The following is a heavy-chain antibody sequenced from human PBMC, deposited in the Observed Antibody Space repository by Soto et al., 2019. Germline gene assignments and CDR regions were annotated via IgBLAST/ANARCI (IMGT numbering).Heavy chain of an antibody. V-gene: IGHV4-34*01. Sequence: SETLSLTCAVYGGSFSGYYWSWIRQPPGKGLEWIGEINHSGSTNYNPPLKSRVTISVDTSKNQFSLKLSSVTAADTAVYYCARRTSVNSSSWAHWGQGTLVTVSS. CDR2: INHSGST. J-gene: IGHJ4*02. D-gene: IGHD6-13*01. CDR1: GGSFSGYY. CDR3: ARRTSVNSSSWAH.